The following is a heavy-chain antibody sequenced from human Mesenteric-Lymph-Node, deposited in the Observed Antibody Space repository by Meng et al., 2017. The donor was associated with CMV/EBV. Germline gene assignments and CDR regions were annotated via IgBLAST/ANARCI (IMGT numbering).Heavy chain of an antibody. J-gene: IGHJ4*02. D-gene: IGHD6-13*01. Sequence: QITLKESGPTLGKPTQTLTLTCTFSVFSLSTSGVGVGWIRQPPGKALEWLALIYWDDDKRYSPSLKSRLTITKDTSKNQVVLTMTNMDPVDTATYYCAHSSGIAAAGPFYFDYWGQGTLVTVSS. CDR3: AHSSGIAAAGPFYFDY. CDR2: IYWDDDK. V-gene: IGHV2-5*02. CDR1: VFSLSTSGVG.